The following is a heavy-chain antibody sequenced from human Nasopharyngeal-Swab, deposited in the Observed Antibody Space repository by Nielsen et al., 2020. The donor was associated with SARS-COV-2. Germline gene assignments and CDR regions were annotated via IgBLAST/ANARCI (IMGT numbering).Heavy chain of an antibody. CDR2: MNPNSGNT. V-gene: IGHV1-8*01. J-gene: IGHJ6*02. CDR1: GYTFTRYD. D-gene: IGHD4-17*01. Sequence: SVKVSCKASGYTFTRYDINWVRQATGQGLEWMGWMNPNSGNTGYAQKFQGRVTMTRNTSISTAYMELSSLRSGDTAVYYCARAGGGYGDEIYYYYGMDVWGQGTTVTVSS. CDR3: ARAGGGYGDEIYYYYGMDV.